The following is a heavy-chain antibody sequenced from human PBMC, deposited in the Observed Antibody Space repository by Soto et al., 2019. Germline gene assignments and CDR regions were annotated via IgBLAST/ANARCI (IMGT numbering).Heavy chain of an antibody. V-gene: IGHV4-39*01. CDR1: GGSISSSSYY. CDR2: IYYSGSA. D-gene: IGHD6-6*01. J-gene: IGHJ5*02. CDR3: ARQGAARRGSVASWFDP. Sequence: SETLSLTCAVSGGSISSSSYYWDWIRQPPGKVLEWIGTIYYSGSAYYNPSLKSRVTISIDTSKNQFSLKLSSVTAADTAVYSCARQGAARRGSVASWFDPWGPGPLVTVSS.